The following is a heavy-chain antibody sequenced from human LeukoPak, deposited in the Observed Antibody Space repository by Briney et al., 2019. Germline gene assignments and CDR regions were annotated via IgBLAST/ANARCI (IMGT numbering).Heavy chain of an antibody. V-gene: IGHV7-4-1*02. CDR1: GYTFTTYA. CDR3: AKDLDSAAFDI. Sequence: GASVKVSCRASGYTFTTYAINWVRQAPGQGLEYMGWIRTNTGSSTYAQGFTGRFVFSLDTSVNTAYLQISSLKAEDTAVYYCAKDLDSAAFDIWGQGTMVTVSS. J-gene: IGHJ3*02. D-gene: IGHD2-15*01. CDR2: IRTNTGSS.